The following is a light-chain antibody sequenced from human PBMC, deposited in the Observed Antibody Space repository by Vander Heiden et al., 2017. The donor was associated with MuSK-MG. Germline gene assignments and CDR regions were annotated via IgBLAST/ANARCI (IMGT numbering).Light chain of an antibody. CDR1: QTISSY. J-gene: IGKJ1*01. V-gene: IGKV1-39*01. Sequence: IQMTQSPASLSASVPHRVTITCRASQTISSYLSWYQQKPGKARKLLICAASSLQSGAPSRCGGGGSRTVFTPTISSLQPEYVATYYCQQSYSTPPTFGQGTKVEIK. CDR3: QQSYSTPPT. CDR2: AAS.